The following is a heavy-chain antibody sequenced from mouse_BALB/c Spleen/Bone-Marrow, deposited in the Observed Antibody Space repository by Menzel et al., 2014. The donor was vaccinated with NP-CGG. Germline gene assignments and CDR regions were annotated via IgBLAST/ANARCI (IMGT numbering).Heavy chain of an antibody. V-gene: IGHV14-3*02. CDR1: GFNIKDTY. Sequence: EVQRVQSGAELVKPGASVKLSCTASGFNIKDTYMHWVKQRPEQGLEWIGRIDCANDNPKYDPKFKGKATITANTASNPAYLQLSSLSADDSAVYYCARSYDSSAIDYWGQGTTLTVSS. D-gene: IGHD1-1*01. J-gene: IGHJ2*01. CDR2: IDCANDNP. CDR3: ARSYDSSAIDY.